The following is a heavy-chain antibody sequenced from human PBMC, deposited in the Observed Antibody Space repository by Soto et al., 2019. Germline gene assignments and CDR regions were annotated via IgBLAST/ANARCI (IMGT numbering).Heavy chain of an antibody. CDR1: GGSISSSTW. V-gene: IGHV4-4*02. Sequence: QVQLQESGPGLVKPSGPLSLTCAVSGGSISSSTWWTWFRQPPGKGLEWIGEIYHSGSTNYNPSLTSRVTMSVDKSKNQFSLRLSSVTAADTAVYYCARLMHSSGADYWGQGTLVTVSS. CDR2: IYHSGST. CDR3: ARLMHSSGADY. D-gene: IGHD6-19*01. J-gene: IGHJ4*02.